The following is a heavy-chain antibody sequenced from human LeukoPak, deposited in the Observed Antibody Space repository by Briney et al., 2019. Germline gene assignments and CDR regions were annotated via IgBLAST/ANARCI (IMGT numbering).Heavy chain of an antibody. CDR2: INHSGST. J-gene: IGHJ2*01. D-gene: IGHD2-2*02. Sequence: SETLSLTCTVSGGSISSSSYYWSWIRQPPGKGLEWIGEINHSGSTNYNPSLKSRVTISVDTSKNQFSLKLSSVTAADTAVYYCARDVVVVPAAIIIPGYFDLWGRGTLVTVSS. V-gene: IGHV4-39*07. CDR3: ARDVVVVPAAIIIPGYFDL. CDR1: GGSISSSSYY.